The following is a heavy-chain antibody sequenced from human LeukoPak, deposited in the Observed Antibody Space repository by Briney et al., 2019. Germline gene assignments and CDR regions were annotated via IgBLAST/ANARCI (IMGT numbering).Heavy chain of an antibody. J-gene: IGHJ4*02. V-gene: IGHV4-34*01. CDR3: ARGRIYCTNGVCYFRFDY. D-gene: IGHD2-8*01. CDR2: INHGGST. CDR1: GGSFSGYY. Sequence: SETLSLTCAVYGGSFSGYYWSWIRQPPGKGLEWIGEINHGGSTNYNPSLESRVTISVDTSKNQFSLKLSSVTAADTAVYYCARGRIYCTNGVCYFRFDYWGQGTLVTVSS.